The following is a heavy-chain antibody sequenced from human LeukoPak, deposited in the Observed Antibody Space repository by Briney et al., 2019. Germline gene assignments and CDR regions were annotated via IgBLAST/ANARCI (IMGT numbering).Heavy chain of an antibody. Sequence: ASVKVSCKVSGYILSKLSMHWVRQAPGKGLEWMGGFDPEDGETIYARKFQGRVTMTDDISTDIAYMDLSSLRSEDTAVYYCTTGLRNAFDIWGQGTMVTVSS. D-gene: IGHD3-16*01. V-gene: IGHV1-24*01. CDR3: TTGLRNAFDI. J-gene: IGHJ3*02. CDR1: GYILSKLS. CDR2: FDPEDGET.